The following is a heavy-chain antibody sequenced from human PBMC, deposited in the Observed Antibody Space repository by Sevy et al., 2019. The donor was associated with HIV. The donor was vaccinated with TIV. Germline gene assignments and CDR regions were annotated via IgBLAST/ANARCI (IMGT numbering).Heavy chain of an antibody. J-gene: IGHJ3*02. D-gene: IGHD3-3*01. CDR1: GFTFSGSA. CDR2: IRSKANSYAT. Sequence: GGSLRLSCAASGFTFSGSAMHWVRQASGKGLEWVGRIRSKANSYATAYAASVKGRFTISRDDSKNTAYLQMNSLKTEDTAVYYCTRVGFWSGYSDDAFDIWGQGTMVTVSS. V-gene: IGHV3-73*01. CDR3: TRVGFWSGYSDDAFDI.